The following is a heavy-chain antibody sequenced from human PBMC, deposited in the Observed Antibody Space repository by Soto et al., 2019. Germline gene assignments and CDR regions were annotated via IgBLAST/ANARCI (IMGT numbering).Heavy chain of an antibody. V-gene: IGHV4-30-2*01. D-gene: IGHD2-8*01. CDR3: ARALGYFTNRLCLNWFDP. J-gene: IGHJ5*02. CDR1: GGSISSGGYS. Sequence: SETLSLTCAVSGGSISSGGYSWSWIRQPPGKGLEWIGYIYHSGSTYYNPSLKSRVTISVDRSKNQFSLKLSSVTAADTAVYYCARALGYFTNRLCLNWFDPWGQGTLVTVSS. CDR2: IYHSGST.